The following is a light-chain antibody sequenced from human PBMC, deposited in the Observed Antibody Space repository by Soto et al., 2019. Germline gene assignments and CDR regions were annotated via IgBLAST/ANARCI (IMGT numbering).Light chain of an antibody. J-gene: IGKJ1*01. V-gene: IGKV1-27*01. CDR3: QHYNSYSEA. CDR2: GAS. Sequence: DIQMTQSPSSLSASVGDRVTFTCRASQDVSHFLAWYKHRPGKVPQLLIYGASTLQSGVPSRFSGSGSGTSFALTISSLQSEDFETYYCQHYNSYSEAFGQGTKVDI. CDR1: QDVSHF.